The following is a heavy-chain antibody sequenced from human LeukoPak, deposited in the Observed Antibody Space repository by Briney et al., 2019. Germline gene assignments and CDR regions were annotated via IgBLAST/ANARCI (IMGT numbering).Heavy chain of an antibody. CDR2: ISGSGGST. CDR3: ARTKGLAAAGFDY. V-gene: IGHV3-23*01. CDR1: GFTFSSYA. Sequence: PGGSLRLSCAASGFTFSSYAMSWVRQAPGKGLEWVSAISGSGGSTYYADSVKGRFTISRDNSKNTLYLQMNSLRAKDTAVYYCARTKGLAAAGFDYWGQGTLVTVSS. J-gene: IGHJ4*02. D-gene: IGHD6-13*01.